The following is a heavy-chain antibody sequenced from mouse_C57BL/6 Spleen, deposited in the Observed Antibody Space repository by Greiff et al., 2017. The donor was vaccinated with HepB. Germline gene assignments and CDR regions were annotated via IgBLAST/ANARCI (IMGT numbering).Heavy chain of an antibody. V-gene: IGHV5-17*01. CDR1: GFTFSDYG. J-gene: IGHJ3*01. CDR3: ARGYYGSSHWFAY. Sequence: EVKLMESGGGLVKPGGSLKLSCAASGFTFSDYGMHWVRQAPEKGLEWVAYISSGSSTIYYADTVKGRFTISRDNAKNTLFLQMTSLRSEDTAMYYCARGYYGSSHWFAYWGQGTLVTVSA. D-gene: IGHD1-1*01. CDR2: ISSGSSTI.